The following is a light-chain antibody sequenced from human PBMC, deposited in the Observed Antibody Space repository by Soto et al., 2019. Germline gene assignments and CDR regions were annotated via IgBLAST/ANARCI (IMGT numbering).Light chain of an antibody. Sequence: EIVMTQSPATLSVSPGERATLSCRASQSVSSNLAWYQQKPGQAHRXLIYGASTRATGIPARFSVSVSGTEFTLTISSLQSEDGEVYDGQQYTNWPFTFGPGTKVDIK. CDR1: QSVSSN. J-gene: IGKJ3*01. V-gene: IGKV3-15*01. CDR3: QQYTNWPFT. CDR2: GAS.